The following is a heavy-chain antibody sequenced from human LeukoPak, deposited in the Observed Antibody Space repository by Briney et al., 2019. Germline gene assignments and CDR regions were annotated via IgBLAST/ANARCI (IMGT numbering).Heavy chain of an antibody. CDR1: GVTFSRYA. CDR2: ISTTGEST. D-gene: IGHD2-15*01. CDR3: AKHGGPYYFDY. Sequence: PGGSLRLSCAASGVTFSRYAMTWVRQAPGKRPEWVSAISTTGESTFYADSVKGRFTISRDNSKNTLYLQMISLRPEDTAVYFCAKHGGPYYFDYWGQGTLVTVSS. V-gene: IGHV3-23*01. J-gene: IGHJ4*02.